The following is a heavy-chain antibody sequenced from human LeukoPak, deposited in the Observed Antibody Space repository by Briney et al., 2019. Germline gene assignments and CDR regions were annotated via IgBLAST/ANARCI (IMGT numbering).Heavy chain of an antibody. Sequence: GASVKVSRKASRYIFTGYFIHWVRQVPGQGLEWMGWINPKNGGTNPAEKFQGRVTMTRDTSISTAYMELSRLTSDDTAVYYCARDLSIAAPGTDFDYWGQGTLVTVSS. V-gene: IGHV1-2*02. CDR3: ARDLSIAAPGTDFDY. CDR1: RYIFTGYF. J-gene: IGHJ4*02. CDR2: INPKNGGT. D-gene: IGHD6-13*01.